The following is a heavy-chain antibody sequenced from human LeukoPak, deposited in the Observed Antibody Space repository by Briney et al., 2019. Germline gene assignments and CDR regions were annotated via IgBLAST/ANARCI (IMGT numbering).Heavy chain of an antibody. V-gene: IGHV3-53*01. J-gene: IGHJ4*02. D-gene: IGHD3-10*01. CDR1: GFTVSNNY. CDR3: ASPYYYASGSFDV. CDR2: MYSGGDT. Sequence: PGGSLRLSCAASGFTVSNNYMSWIRQAPGKGLEWVSVMYSGGDTYYADSVKGRFTISRDNSKNTLYLQMNSLRAEDTAVYYCASPYYYASGSFDVWGQGTLVTVSS.